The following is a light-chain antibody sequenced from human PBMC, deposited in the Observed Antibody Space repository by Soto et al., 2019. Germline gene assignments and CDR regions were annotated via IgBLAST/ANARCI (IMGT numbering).Light chain of an antibody. CDR1: QDISNY. J-gene: IGKJ4*01. V-gene: IGKV1-39*01. Sequence: DIQLTQSPSSLPASVGARVPITCQARQDISNYLNWYQQKPGKAPELLINDASNLEMGVPSRFSGSGSGTYFTLTISSLQPEDLATYYCQQSYTTPLTFGGGTKVDIK. CDR3: QQSYTTPLT. CDR2: DAS.